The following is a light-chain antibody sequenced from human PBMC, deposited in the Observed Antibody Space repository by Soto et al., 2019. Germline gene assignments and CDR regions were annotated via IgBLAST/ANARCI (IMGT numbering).Light chain of an antibody. CDR2: EDN. CDR3: QSHDSSNVV. V-gene: IGLV6-57*02. Sequence: NFMLTQPHSVSESPGKTVTISCTGSSGRIASNYVQWYQQRPGSAPTTVIYEDNKRPSGVPDRFSGSIDRSSNSASLIISGLKTEDEADYYCQSHDSSNVVFGGGTKLTVL. CDR1: SGRIASNY. J-gene: IGLJ2*01.